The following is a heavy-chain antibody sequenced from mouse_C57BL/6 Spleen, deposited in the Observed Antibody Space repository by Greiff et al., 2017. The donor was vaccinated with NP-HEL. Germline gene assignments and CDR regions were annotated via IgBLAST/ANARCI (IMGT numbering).Heavy chain of an antibody. V-gene: IGHV5-9-1*02. D-gene: IGHD1-1*02. CDR1: GFTFSSYA. Sequence: EVKVVESGEGLVKPGGSLKLSCAASGFTFSSYAMSWVRQTPEKRLEWVAYISSGGDYIYYADTVKGRSTISRDNARNTLYLQMSSLKSEDTAMYYCTRDPHYAYFDYWGQGTTLTVSS. CDR3: TRDPHYAYFDY. J-gene: IGHJ2*01. CDR2: ISSGGDYI.